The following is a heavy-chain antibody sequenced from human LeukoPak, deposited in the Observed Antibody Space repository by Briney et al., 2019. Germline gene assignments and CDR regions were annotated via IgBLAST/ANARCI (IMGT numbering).Heavy chain of an antibody. CDR2: IYYSGST. D-gene: IGHD4-11*01. CDR1: GGSISSGGYY. J-gene: IGHJ4*02. CDR3: ARGEDYSNYYFDY. Sequence: PSETLSLTCTVSGGSISSGGYYWSWIRQHPGKGLEWIGYIYYSGSTYYNPSLKSRVTISVDTSKNQFSLKLSSVTAADTAVYYCARGEDYSNYYFDYWGQGTLVTVSS. V-gene: IGHV4-31*03.